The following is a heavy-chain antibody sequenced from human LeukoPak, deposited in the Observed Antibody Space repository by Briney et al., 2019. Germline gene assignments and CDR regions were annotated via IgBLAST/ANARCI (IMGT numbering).Heavy chain of an antibody. CDR2: IYYSGST. Sequence: SETLSLTCTVSGGSISSYYWSWIRQPPGKGLEWIGYIYYSGSTNYNPSLKSRVTISVDTSKNQFSLKLSSVTAADTAAYYCARTLDGYNYGYYYYYMDVWGKGTTVTVSS. CDR3: ARTLDGYNYGYYYYYMDV. CDR1: GGSISSYY. J-gene: IGHJ6*03. V-gene: IGHV4-59*01. D-gene: IGHD5-24*01.